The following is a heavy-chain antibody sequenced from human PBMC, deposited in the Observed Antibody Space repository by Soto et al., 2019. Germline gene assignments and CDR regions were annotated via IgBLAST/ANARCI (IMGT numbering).Heavy chain of an antibody. J-gene: IGHJ5*02. CDR2: IYYSGST. CDR3: ARETPQYDFWSGFPHRGRVDP. D-gene: IGHD3-3*01. CDR1: GGSVSSGSYY. Sequence: SDTLSLTCTVSGGSVSSGSYYWSWIRQPPGKGLEWIGYIYYSGSTNYNPSLKSRVTISVDTSKNQFSLQLSSVTAADTAVYYCARETPQYDFWSGFPHRGRVDPWGQGTLFTVS. V-gene: IGHV4-61*01.